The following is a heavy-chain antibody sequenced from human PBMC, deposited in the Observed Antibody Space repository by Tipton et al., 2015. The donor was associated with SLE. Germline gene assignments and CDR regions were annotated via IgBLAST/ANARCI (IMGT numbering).Heavy chain of an antibody. D-gene: IGHD5-12*01. CDR2: IYYSGST. CDR1: GGSISSYY. V-gene: IGHV4-59*01. Sequence: TLSLTCTVSGGSISSYYWSWIRQPPGKGLEWIGYIYYSGSTNYNPSLKSRVTISVDTSKNQFSLKLSSVTAAGTAVYYCARDTRGLATIWGAFEIWAQGTIVTVSS. J-gene: IGHJ3*02. CDR3: ARDTRGLATIWGAFEI.